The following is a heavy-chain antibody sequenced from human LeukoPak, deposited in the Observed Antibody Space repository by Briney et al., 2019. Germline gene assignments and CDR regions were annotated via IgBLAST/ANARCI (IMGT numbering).Heavy chain of an antibody. Sequence: WVRQPPGKGLEWIGSIYYSGSTYYNPSLKSRVTISVDTSKNQFSLKLSSVTAADTAVYYCARVEIATILFDYWGQGTLVTVSS. J-gene: IGHJ4*02. CDR3: ARVEIATILFDY. CDR2: IYYSGST. D-gene: IGHD5-24*01. V-gene: IGHV4-39*01.